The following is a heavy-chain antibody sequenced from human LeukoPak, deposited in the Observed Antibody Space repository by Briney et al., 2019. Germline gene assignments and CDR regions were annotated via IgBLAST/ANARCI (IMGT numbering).Heavy chain of an antibody. CDR3: ARTICTNGVCYAQSDY. D-gene: IGHD2-8*01. V-gene: IGHV1-18*01. J-gene: IGHJ4*02. CDR1: GYTFTSYG. Sequence: GASVKVSCKASGYTFTSYGISWVRQAPGQGLEWMGWISAYNGNTNYAQKLQGRVTMTTDTSTSTAYMELGSLRSDDTAVYYCARTICTNGVCYAQSDYWGQGTLVTVSS. CDR2: ISAYNGNT.